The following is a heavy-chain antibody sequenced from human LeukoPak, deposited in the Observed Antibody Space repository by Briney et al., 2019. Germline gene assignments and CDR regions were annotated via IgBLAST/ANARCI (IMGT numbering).Heavy chain of an antibody. Sequence: PGGSLRLSCAASGFTFSSYTMNWVRQAPGKGLEWVSYITTSSSTIYYADPVKGRFTISRDNAKNSLYLQMNSLRDDDTAVYYCAIDAWELPLDGFDIWGQGTMVTVSS. CDR3: AIDAWELPLDGFDI. CDR2: ITTSSSTI. CDR1: GFTFSSYT. V-gene: IGHV3-48*02. J-gene: IGHJ3*02. D-gene: IGHD1-26*01.